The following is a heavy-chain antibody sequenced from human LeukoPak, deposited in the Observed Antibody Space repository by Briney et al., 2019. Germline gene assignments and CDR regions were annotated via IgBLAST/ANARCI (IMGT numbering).Heavy chain of an antibody. CDR2: IFSNDEK. J-gene: IGHJ4*02. V-gene: IGHV2-26*01. D-gene: IGHD6-19*01. CDR3: ARIPRPYSSGWYDY. Sequence: SGPTLVNPTETLTLTCTVSGFSLSNARMGVSWIRQPPGKALEWLAHIFSNDEKSYSTSLKSRLTISKDTSKSQVVLTMTNMDPVDTATYYCARIPRPYSSGWYDYWGQGTLVTVSS. CDR1: GFSLSNARMG.